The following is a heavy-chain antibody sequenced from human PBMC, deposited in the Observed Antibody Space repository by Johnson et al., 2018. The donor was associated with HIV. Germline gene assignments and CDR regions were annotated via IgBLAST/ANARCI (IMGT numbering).Heavy chain of an antibody. V-gene: IGHV3-13*01. CDR2: IGTAGDT. D-gene: IGHD3-22*01. J-gene: IGHJ3*02. CDR1: GFTFSSYA. CDR3: ARVSGLTFGAFDI. Sequence: VQLVESGGGVVQPGRSLRLSCAASGFTFSSYAMHWVRQAPGKGLEWVSAIGTAGDTYYPGSVKGRFTISRENAKNSVYLQMNSLRAGDTAVYYCARVSGLTFGAFDIWGQGTMVTVSS.